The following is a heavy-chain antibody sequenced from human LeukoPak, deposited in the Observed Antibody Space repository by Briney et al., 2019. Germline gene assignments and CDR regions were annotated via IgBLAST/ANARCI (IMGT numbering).Heavy chain of an antibody. CDR3: ARGPGIAVAAFGPFDY. CDR1: GFTFSSYA. Sequence: GGSLRLSCAASGFTFSSYAMHWVRQAPGKGLEWVAVISYDGSNKYYADSVKGRFTISRDNSKNTLYLQMNSLRAEDTAVYYCARGPGIAVAAFGPFDYWGQGTLVTVSS. V-gene: IGHV3-30-3*01. D-gene: IGHD6-19*01. CDR2: ISYDGSNK. J-gene: IGHJ4*02.